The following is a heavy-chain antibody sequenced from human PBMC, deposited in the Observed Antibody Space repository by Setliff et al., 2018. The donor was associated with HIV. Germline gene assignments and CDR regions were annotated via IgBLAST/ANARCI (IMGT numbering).Heavy chain of an antibody. V-gene: IGHV1-3*01. J-gene: IGHJ4*02. Sequence: ASVKVSCKASGVTLSSYAMHWVRQAPGQRLEWMGWINAGNGNTKYSQKFQDRVTITRNTSASTVYMDLTALKPDDTAVYLCARGGRYCSNGVCYPYYFDYWGQGTLVTVSS. D-gene: IGHD2-8*01. CDR2: INAGNGNT. CDR3: ARGGRYCSNGVCYPYYFDY. CDR1: GVTLSSYA.